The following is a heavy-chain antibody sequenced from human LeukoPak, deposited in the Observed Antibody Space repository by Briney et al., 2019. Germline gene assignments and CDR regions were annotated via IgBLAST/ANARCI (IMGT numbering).Heavy chain of an antibody. D-gene: IGHD4-17*01. V-gene: IGHV3-21*01. CDR1: GFTFSSYS. J-gene: IGHJ4*02. CDR3: ARDSVTTKTPIDY. Sequence: PGGSLRLSCAASGFTFSSYSMNWVRQAPGKGLEWVSSISSSSSYIYYAGSVKGRFTISRDNAKNSLYLQMNSLRAEDTAVYYCARDSVTTKTPIDYWGQGTLVTVSS. CDR2: ISSSSSYI.